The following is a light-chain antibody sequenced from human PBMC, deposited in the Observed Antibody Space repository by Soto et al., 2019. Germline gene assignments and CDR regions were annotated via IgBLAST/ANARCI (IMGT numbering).Light chain of an antibody. J-gene: IGKJ1*01. CDR1: QGISNY. CDR2: DAS. V-gene: IGKV1-27*01. Sequence: DIQMTQSPSSLSASVGDRVTITCQASQGISNYLAWYQQKPGKVPKVLIYDASTLQSGVPSRFSGSGSGTDFTLTISSLQPEDVATYYCQKYNSVPWTFGQGTKVEIK. CDR3: QKYNSVPWT.